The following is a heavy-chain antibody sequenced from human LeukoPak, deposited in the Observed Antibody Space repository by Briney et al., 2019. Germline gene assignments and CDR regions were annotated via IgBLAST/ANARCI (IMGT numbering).Heavy chain of an antibody. CDR3: AREKTWIQPVDF. D-gene: IGHD5-18*01. CDR2: ISSTGSYI. Sequence: GGSLRLSCGASGFTFSSYSMNWVRQAPGKGLEWVSSISSTGSYIYYADSVKGRFTISRDNAKNSLFLQMSSLRAEDTAVYYCAREKTWIQPVDFWGQGTLVTVPS. J-gene: IGHJ4*02. CDR1: GFTFSSYS. V-gene: IGHV3-21*01.